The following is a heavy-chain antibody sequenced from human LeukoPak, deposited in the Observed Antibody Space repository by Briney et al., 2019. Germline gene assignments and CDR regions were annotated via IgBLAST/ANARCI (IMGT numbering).Heavy chain of an antibody. CDR2: IYYSGST. CDR1: GGSISSYY. CDR3: ARTPTAYYFDY. J-gene: IGHJ4*02. V-gene: IGHV4-59*01. D-gene: IGHD2-15*01. Sequence: PSETLSLTCTVSGGSISSYYWSWIRQPPGKGLEWIGYIYYSGSTNYNPSLKSRVTISVDTSKSQFSLKLSSVTAADTAVYYCARTPTAYYFDYWGQGTLVTVSS.